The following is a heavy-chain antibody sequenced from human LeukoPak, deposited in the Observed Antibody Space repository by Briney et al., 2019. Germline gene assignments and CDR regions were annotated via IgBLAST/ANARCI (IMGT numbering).Heavy chain of an antibody. J-gene: IGHJ6*03. V-gene: IGHV3-20*04. CDR1: GFTFDDYG. CDR3: ARAYSRGDYFYYYMDV. CDR2: INWNGGST. D-gene: IGHD6-13*01. Sequence: GGSLRLSCAASGFTFDDYGMSWVRQAPGKGLEWVSGINWNGGSTGYADSVKGRFTISRDNAKNSLYLQMNSLRAEDTALYYCARAYSRGDYFYYYMDVWGKGTTVTVSS.